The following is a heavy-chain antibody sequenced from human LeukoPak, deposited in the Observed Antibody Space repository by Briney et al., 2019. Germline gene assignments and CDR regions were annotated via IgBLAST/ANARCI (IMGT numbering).Heavy chain of an antibody. CDR1: GYRFTDYT. J-gene: IGHJ4*02. D-gene: IGHD4/OR15-4a*01. V-gene: IGHV1-69-2*01. CDR3: AKPKDDYGDYFDS. Sequence: ASVKVSCKASGYRFTDYTIHWGQQAPGGRVQWMGRVDPEDGETIYADNFQGRVTITADTSTATDYMELSSLRSEDTAVYHCAKPKDDYGDYFDSWGQGTQVTVSS. CDR2: VDPEDGET.